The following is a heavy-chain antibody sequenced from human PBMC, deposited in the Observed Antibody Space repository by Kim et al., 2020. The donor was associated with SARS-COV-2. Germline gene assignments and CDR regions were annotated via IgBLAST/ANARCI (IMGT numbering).Heavy chain of an antibody. D-gene: IGHD3-22*01. J-gene: IGHJ4*02. V-gene: IGHV4-34*01. CDR2: INHSGST. Sequence: SETLSLTCAVYGGSFSGYYWSWIRQPPGKGLEWIGEINHSGSTNYNPSLKSRVTISVDTSKNQFSLKLSSVTAADTAVYYCARAGSGYYDSSGYYAGNHKLRPLGYWGQGTLVTVSS. CDR3: ARAGSGYYDSSGYYAGNHKLRPLGY. CDR1: GGSFSGYY.